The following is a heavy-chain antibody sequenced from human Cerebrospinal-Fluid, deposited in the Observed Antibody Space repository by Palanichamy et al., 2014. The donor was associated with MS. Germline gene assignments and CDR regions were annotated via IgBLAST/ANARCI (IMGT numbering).Heavy chain of an antibody. CDR2: INLSGGT. Sequence: VQLVQSAAEVRKPGASVTVSCKASGYTFSNYFMHWVRQAPGQGLEWIGIINLSGGTAYAQRFQGKVTMTRDTSRSTAYLELSSQMSEDTAVYYCARAPQYSSLDYWGQGTLVTVSS. V-gene: IGHV1-46*01. CDR3: ARAPQYSSLDY. J-gene: IGHJ4*02. CDR1: GYTFSNYF. D-gene: IGHD5-18*01.